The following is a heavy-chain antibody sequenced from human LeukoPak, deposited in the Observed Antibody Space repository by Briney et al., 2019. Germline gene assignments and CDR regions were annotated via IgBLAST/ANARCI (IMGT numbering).Heavy chain of an antibody. D-gene: IGHD5-12*01. CDR3: ARGEWDIVATFFYLS. CDR1: GYTFTGYY. V-gene: IGHV1-2*02. CDR2: INPNSGGT. J-gene: IGHJ4*02. Sequence: GASVKVSCKASGYTFTGYYMHWVRQAPGQGLEWMGWINPNSGGTNYAQKFQGRVTMTRDTSISTAYMELSRLRSDDTAVYYCARGEWDIVATFFYLSWGQGTLVTVSS.